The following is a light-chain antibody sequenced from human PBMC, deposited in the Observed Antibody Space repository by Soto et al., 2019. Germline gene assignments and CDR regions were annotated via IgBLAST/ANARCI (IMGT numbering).Light chain of an antibody. CDR3: CSYADSYRDVV. J-gene: IGLJ2*01. CDR2: DVS. CDR1: SSDVGGYNY. V-gene: IGLV2-11*01. Sequence: QSVLTQPRSVSGSPGQSVTISCTGTSSDVGGYNYVSWYQQHPGKAPKLMIYDVSKRPSGVPDRFSGSKSGNTASLTISGLQAEDEADYYCCSYADSYRDVVFGGGTKLTVL.